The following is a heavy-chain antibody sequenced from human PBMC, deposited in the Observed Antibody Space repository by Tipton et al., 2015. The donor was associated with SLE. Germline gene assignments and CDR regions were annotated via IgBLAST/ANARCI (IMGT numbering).Heavy chain of an antibody. V-gene: IGHV4-61*01. CDR3: ARGGTGYCSSTSCFDY. CDR1: GGSISSGSYY. CDR2: INHSGST. Sequence: TLSLTCTVSGGSISSGSYYWSWIRQPPGKGLEWIGEINHSGSTNYNPSLKSRVTISVDTSKNQFSLKLSSVTAADTAVYYCARGGTGYCSSTSCFDYWGQGTLVTVSS. J-gene: IGHJ4*02. D-gene: IGHD2-2*01.